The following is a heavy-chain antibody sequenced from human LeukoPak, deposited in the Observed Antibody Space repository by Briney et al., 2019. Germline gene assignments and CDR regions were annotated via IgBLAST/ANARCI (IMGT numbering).Heavy chain of an antibody. Sequence: PGGSLRLSCEASGFTSSSYGMHWVRQAPGKGLEWVAVIWYDGSNKYYADSVKGRFTISRDNSKNTLYLQMSSLRAEDTAVYYCAKEFNRGLPDYWGQGTLVTVPS. J-gene: IGHJ4*02. CDR1: GFTSSSYG. D-gene: IGHD2-21*01. V-gene: IGHV3-30*02. CDR2: IWYDGSNK. CDR3: AKEFNRGLPDY.